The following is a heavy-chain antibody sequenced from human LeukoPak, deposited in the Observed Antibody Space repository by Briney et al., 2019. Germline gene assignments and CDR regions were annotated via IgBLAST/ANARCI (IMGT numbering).Heavy chain of an antibody. CDR3: ARHGAAAGAFDI. D-gene: IGHD6-13*01. V-gene: IGHV4-39*01. CDR2: IYYSGST. CDR1: GGSISSSSYY. Sequence: SETLSLTCTVSGGSISSSSYYWGWIRQPPGKGLEWIGSIYYSGSTYYNPSLKSRVTISVDTSKNQFSLKLSSVTAADTAAYYCARHGAAAGAFDIWGQGTMVTVSS. J-gene: IGHJ3*02.